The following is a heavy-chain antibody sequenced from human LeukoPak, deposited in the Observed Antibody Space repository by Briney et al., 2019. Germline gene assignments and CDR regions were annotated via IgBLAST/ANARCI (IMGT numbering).Heavy chain of an antibody. Sequence: SETLSLTCTVSGGSISSSSYYWGWIRQPPGKGLEWIGSIYYSGITNYISSLKSRVTISVDTSKNQFSLKLSSVTAADTAVYYCAREWVGDCSSISCSKYYFDYWGQGSLVTVSS. J-gene: IGHJ4*02. V-gene: IGHV4-39*07. D-gene: IGHD2-2*01. CDR3: AREWVGDCSSISCSKYYFDY. CDR2: IYYSGIT. CDR1: GGSISSSSYY.